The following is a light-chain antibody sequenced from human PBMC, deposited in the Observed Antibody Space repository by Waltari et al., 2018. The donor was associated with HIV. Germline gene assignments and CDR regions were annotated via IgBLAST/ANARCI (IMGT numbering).Light chain of an antibody. CDR3: SFYGGSNILV. J-gene: IGLJ2*01. V-gene: IGLV2-8*01. CDR1: SSYLGVYNS. Sequence: QSALTHPPSASGSPGQSVTISCTGASSYLGVYNSVSWYQQRPGKAPKVIISEVSKRSSGVPNRFSGSTSGNTASLTVSGLQADDEAEYFCSFYGGSNILVFGGGTKLTVL. CDR2: EVS.